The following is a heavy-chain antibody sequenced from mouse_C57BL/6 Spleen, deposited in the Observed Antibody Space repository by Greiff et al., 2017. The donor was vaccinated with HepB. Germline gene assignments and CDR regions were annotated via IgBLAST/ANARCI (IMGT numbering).Heavy chain of an antibody. V-gene: IGHV1-42*01. J-gene: IGHJ3*01. CDR1: GYSFTGYY. Sequence: EVKLMESGPELVKPGASVKISCKASGYSFTGYYMNWVKQSPEKSLEWIGEINPSTGGTTYNQKFKAKATLTVDKSSSTAYMQLKSLTSEDSAVYYCARSRWRFAYWGQGTLVTVSA. CDR3: ARSRWRFAY. D-gene: IGHD2-3*01. CDR2: INPSTGGT.